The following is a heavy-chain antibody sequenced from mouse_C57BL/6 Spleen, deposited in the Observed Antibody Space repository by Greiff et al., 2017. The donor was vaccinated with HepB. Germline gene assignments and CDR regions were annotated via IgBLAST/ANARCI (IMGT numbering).Heavy chain of an antibody. CDR1: GYTFTSYW. CDR2: IDPSDSYT. D-gene: IGHD2-2*01. CDR3: ARGGYPYYDMGY. J-gene: IGHJ4*01. Sequence: VQLQQSGAELVKPGASVKLSCKASGYTFTSYWMQWVKQRPGQGLEWIGEIDPSDSYTNYNQKFKGKATLTVDTSSSTAYMLLSSLTSEDSAGYCWARGGYPYYDMGYWGQGTSVTVSS. V-gene: IGHV1-50*01.